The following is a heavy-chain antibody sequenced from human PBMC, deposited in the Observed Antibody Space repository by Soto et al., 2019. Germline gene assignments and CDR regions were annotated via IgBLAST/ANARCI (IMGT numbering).Heavy chain of an antibody. CDR2: INHSGST. CDR1: GGSFSGYY. CDR3: ARGVLIVVVPAAMAYNWFDP. Sequence: SETLSLTCAVYGGSFSGYYWSWIRQPPGKGLEWIGEINHSGSTNYNPSLKSRVTISVDTSKNQFSLKLSSVTAADTAVYYCARGVLIVVVPAAMAYNWFDPWGQGTLVTVSS. J-gene: IGHJ5*02. D-gene: IGHD2-2*01. V-gene: IGHV4-34*01.